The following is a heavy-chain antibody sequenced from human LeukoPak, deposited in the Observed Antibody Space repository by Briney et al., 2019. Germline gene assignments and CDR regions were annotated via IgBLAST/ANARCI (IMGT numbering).Heavy chain of an antibody. J-gene: IGHJ6*02. CDR2: VYYNGNT. D-gene: IGHD2-2*01. CDR1: GGSIRSSDYY. CDR3: ARELVADTYFYNYGMDV. Sequence: PSETLSLTCIVPGGSIRSSDYYWGWIRQPPGKGPEWIGSVYYNGNTYYNESLKSRVIIPIDTSKNQFSLKVTSVTAADTAVYYCARELVADTYFYNYGMDVWGQGTTVTVSS. V-gene: IGHV4-39*02.